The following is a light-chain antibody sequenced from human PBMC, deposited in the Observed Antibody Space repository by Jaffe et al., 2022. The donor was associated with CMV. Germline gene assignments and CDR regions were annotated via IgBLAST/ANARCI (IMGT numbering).Light chain of an antibody. Sequence: LVMTQSPATLSVSPGDRAALSCRASQSVTSNLAWYQQKPGQTPRLLIYGASTRATGIPARFSGSGSGTEFTLTISSLQSEDFALYYCQQYNDWPPSFGGGTKVEIK. V-gene: IGKV3-15*01. CDR1: QSVTSN. CDR3: QQYNDWPPS. CDR2: GAS. J-gene: IGKJ4*01.